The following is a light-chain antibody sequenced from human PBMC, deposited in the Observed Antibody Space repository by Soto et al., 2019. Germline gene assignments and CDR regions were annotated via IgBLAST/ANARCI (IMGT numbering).Light chain of an antibody. J-gene: IGKJ5*01. Sequence: EIVLTQSPATLSLCPGERATLSFRASQSVSSYLAWYQQKPGQAPRLLIYGASTRATGVPARFSGSGSGTELTLTISSLQSEDFAVYYCQQYNNWPPITFGQGTRLEIK. V-gene: IGKV3-15*01. CDR3: QQYNNWPPIT. CDR2: GAS. CDR1: QSVSSY.